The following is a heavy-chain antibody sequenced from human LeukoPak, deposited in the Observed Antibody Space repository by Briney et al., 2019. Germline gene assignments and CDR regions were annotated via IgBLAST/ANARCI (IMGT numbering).Heavy chain of an antibody. CDR3: AREYRNSFYYYYYYMDV. J-gene: IGHJ6*03. D-gene: IGHD1-14*01. V-gene: IGHV4-34*01. CDR1: GGSFSGYY. Sequence: SETLSLTCAVYGGSFSGYYWSWIRQPPGKGLEWIGEIYHSGSTNYNPSLKSRVTISVDTSKNQFSLKLSSVTAADTAVYYCAREYRNSFYYYYYYMDVWGKGTTVTVSS. CDR2: IYHSGST.